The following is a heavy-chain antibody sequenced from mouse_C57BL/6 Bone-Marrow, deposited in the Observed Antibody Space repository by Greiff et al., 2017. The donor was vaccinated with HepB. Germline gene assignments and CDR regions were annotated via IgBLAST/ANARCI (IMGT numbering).Heavy chain of an antibody. D-gene: IGHD2-1*01. CDR3: TRPDIYYGNYGDWYFDV. V-gene: IGHV1-55*01. CDR2: IYPGSGST. Sequence: QVQLQQPGAELVKPGASVKMSCKASGYTFTSYWITWVKQRPGQGLEWIGDIYPGSGSTNYNEKFKSKATLTVDTSSSTAYMQLSSLTSEDSAVYYCTRPDIYYGNYGDWYFDVWGTGTTVTVSS. J-gene: IGHJ1*03. CDR1: GYTFTSYW.